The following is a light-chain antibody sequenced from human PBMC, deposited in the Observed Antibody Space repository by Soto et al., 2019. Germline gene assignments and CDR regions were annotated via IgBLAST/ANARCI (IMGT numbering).Light chain of an antibody. CDR1: QSVSSH. V-gene: IGKV3-15*01. Sequence: EIVMTQSPATLSVSPGESATLSCRASQSVSSHLVWYQQKPGQAPRTLIYGESTRATGVPDRFSGSGSGTELNLTISRLQSGDFAVYYCQQGNNWPWTFGQGTKVEIK. CDR3: QQGNNWPWT. CDR2: GES. J-gene: IGKJ1*01.